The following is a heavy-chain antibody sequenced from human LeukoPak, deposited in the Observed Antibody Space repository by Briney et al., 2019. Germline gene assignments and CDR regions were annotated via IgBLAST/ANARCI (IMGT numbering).Heavy chain of an antibody. CDR3: ARDLYYFGSGNYVPGLPDY. J-gene: IGHJ4*01. D-gene: IGHD3-10*01. Sequence: GSLRLSCEASGFTFSCYEMNWVRQAPGQGLEWISYICGRVVTTFSADSVRGQFTISRDNAKNLLYLKMNSLRAEDTAVSYCARDLYYFGSGNYVPGLPDYWGPGTLVTVSS. V-gene: IGHV3-48*03. CDR1: GFTFSCYE. CDR2: ICGRVVTT.